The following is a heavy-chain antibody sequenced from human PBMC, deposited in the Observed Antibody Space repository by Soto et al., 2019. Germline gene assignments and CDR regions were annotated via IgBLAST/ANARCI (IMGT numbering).Heavy chain of an antibody. CDR1: GFTFSSYG. D-gene: IGHD3-16*02. J-gene: IGHJ5*02. CDR3: AKARHYDYIWGSYRYGWFDP. CDR2: ISYDGSNK. Sequence: GGSLRLSCAASGFTFSSYGMHWVRQAPGKGLEWVAVISYDGSNKYYADSVKGRFTISRDNSKNTLYLQMNSLRAEDTAVYYCAKARHYDYIWGSYRYGWFDPWGQGTLVTVSS. V-gene: IGHV3-30*18.